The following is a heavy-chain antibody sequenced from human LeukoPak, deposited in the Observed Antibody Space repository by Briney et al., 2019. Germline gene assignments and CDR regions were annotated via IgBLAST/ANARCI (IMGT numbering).Heavy chain of an antibody. CDR1: GGAISTYY. CDR3: ARDKAHTYGYYFDP. J-gene: IGHJ4*02. Sequence: SETLSLTCSVSGGAISTYYWNWIRQSPGQGLGWIGHISYGTTDYNPSLKSRVTISADTSKNQISLTLTSVTADDTAVYYCARDKAHTYGYYFDPWGQGTQVLVSS. D-gene: IGHD5-18*01. CDR2: ISYGTT. V-gene: IGHV4-59*01.